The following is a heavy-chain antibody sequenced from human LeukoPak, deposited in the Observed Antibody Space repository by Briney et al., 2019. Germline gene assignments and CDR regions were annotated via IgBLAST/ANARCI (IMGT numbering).Heavy chain of an antibody. J-gene: IGHJ5*02. CDR1: GGSISSYY. Sequence: SETLSLTCTGSGGSISSYYRSWIRQPAGKGLELIGRIYTSGSTNYNPSLKSRLTMSVDTSKNQFSLNLSSVTAADTAGYYCARGGTAMVPWGQGTLVTVSS. CDR2: IYTSGST. D-gene: IGHD5-18*01. CDR3: ARGGTAMVP. V-gene: IGHV4-4*07.